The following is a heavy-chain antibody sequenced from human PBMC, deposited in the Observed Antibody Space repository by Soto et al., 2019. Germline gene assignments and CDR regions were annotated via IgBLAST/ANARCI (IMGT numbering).Heavy chain of an antibody. Sequence: EVQLVESGGGLVQPGGSLRLSCAASGFTFSSYWMHWVRQAPGKGLVWVSRINSDGSSTSYADSVKGRFTISRDNAKNTLYLQMNSLRAEDTAVYYCARDGAGYCSSTSCYDAFDIWGQGTMVTVSS. CDR2: INSDGSST. D-gene: IGHD2-2*01. CDR3: ARDGAGYCSSTSCYDAFDI. J-gene: IGHJ3*02. CDR1: GFTFSSYW. V-gene: IGHV3-74*01.